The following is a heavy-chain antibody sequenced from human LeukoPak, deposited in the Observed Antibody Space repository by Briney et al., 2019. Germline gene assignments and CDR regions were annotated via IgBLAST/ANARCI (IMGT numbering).Heavy chain of an antibody. D-gene: IGHD6-19*01. V-gene: IGHV1-18*01. CDR1: GYTFTSYG. J-gene: IGHJ4*02. Sequence: ASVKVSCKASGYTFTSYGISWVRQAPGQGLEWMGWISTHNGNTNYAQNLQGRVTMTTDTSTSTAYMELRSLRSDDTAVYYCAKTLHQWLPTPDSCGQGTLVTVSS. CDR3: AKTLHQWLPTPDS. CDR2: ISTHNGNT.